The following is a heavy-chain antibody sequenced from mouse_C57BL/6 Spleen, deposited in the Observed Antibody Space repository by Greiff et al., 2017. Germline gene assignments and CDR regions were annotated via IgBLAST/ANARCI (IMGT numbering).Heavy chain of an antibody. Sequence: VQLQQSGAELVKPGASVKISCKASGYAFRSYWMNWVKQRPGKGREWIGQFYPGDGDTNYNGKFKGKATLSADKSSSTAYMQLGSLTSEDSAVYFCAREEDPSYGMDYWGQGTSVTVSS. V-gene: IGHV1-80*01. CDR1: GYAFRSYW. CDR2: FYPGDGDT. J-gene: IGHJ4*01. CDR3: AREEDPSYGMDY. D-gene: IGHD1-1*02.